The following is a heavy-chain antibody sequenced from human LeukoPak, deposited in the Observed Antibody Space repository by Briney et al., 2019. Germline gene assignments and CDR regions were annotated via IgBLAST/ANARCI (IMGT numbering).Heavy chain of an antibody. CDR1: GFTFTTNA. D-gene: IGHD5-12*01. CDR3: AKCGNSGCHLIDY. J-gene: IGHJ4*02. Sequence: GGSLRLSCAASGFTFTTNAMSWVRQAPGKGQEWVSAISGRTGATYYADSEKGRFTISRDNSKSTLYLQMDSLRAEDTAVYYCAKCGNSGCHLIDYWGQGTLVTVSS. V-gene: IGHV3-23*01. CDR2: ISGRTGAT.